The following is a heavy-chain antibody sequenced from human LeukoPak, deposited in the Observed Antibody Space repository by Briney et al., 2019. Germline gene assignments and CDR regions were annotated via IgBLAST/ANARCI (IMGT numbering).Heavy chain of an antibody. J-gene: IGHJ6*02. V-gene: IGHV3-48*03. Sequence: GGSLRLSCAASGFNLRIYEIKWVRQAPGKGLEWVSYIDSSATTIHYADSLNRPFPISKHNANNSLYLPMSRLRADDTAVYYCATKEDLYHNYNGMDLWGQGTTVTVSS. CDR1: GFNLRIYE. CDR2: IDSSATTI. CDR3: ATKEDLYHNYNGMDL.